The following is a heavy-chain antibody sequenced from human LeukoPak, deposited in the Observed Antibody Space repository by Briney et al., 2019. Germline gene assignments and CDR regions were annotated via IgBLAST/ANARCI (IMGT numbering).Heavy chain of an antibody. D-gene: IGHD2-21*02. CDR3: AKRGLRSQYCFDF. J-gene: IGHJ4*02. CDR2: ISRSGSTK. CDR1: GFTFSDYN. Sequence: PRGCLILSCSASGFTFSDYNMRSIRQAPGKGLGWVSSISRSGSTKYYAVSVKGRFTISRDNAKSSLCLQLNSLRAEDTAVYYCAKRGLRSQYCFDFWGQGTLVTVSS. V-gene: IGHV3-11*01.